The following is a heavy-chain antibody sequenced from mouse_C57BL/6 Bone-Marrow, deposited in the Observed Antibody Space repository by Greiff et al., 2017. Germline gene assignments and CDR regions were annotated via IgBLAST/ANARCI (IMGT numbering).Heavy chain of an antibody. J-gene: IGHJ4*01. CDR2: IYPGDGDT. Sequence: QVQLQQSGPELVKPGASVKISCKASGYAFSSSWMNWVKQRPGKGLEWIGRIYPGDGDTNYNGKFKGKATLTADKSSSTAYMQLSSLTSEDSAVYFGARNYDYDGDYYAMDYWGQGTSVTVSS. D-gene: IGHD2-4*01. CDR3: ARNYDYDGDYYAMDY. CDR1: GYAFSSSW. V-gene: IGHV1-82*01.